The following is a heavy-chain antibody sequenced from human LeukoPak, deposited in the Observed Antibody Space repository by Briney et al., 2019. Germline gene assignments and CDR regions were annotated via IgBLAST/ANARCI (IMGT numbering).Heavy chain of an antibody. CDR1: GFTFSSYS. Sequence: PGGSLRLSCAASGFTFSSYSMNWVRQAPGKGLDGVSSISISSSYIYYADSVKGRFTISRGNAKTSLYLQITSLRAEDTAVYYCARDFYGDDSGGVYWGEGTLVTVSS. V-gene: IGHV3-21*01. CDR3: ARDFYGDDSGGVY. J-gene: IGHJ4*02. D-gene: IGHD4-17*01. CDR2: ISISSSYI.